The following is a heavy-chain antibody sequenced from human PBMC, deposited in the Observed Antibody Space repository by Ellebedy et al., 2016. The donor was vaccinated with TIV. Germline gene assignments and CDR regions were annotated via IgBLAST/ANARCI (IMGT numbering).Heavy chain of an antibody. CDR2: ISGGADNT. V-gene: IGHV3-23*01. CDR3: AKGSSSGFNYDRVGFEY. D-gene: IGHD3-22*01. Sequence: GGSLRLSCAASGFTFSSFAMHWVRLAPGKGLEWLSVISGGADNTYNADSVEGRFTITRDNSKNTLYLQMNRLGAEDTAVYYCAKGSSSGFNYDRVGFEYWGQGTLVTVSS. J-gene: IGHJ4*02. CDR1: GFTFSSFA.